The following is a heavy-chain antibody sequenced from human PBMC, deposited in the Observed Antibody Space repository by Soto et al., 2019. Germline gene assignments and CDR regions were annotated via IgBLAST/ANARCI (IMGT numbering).Heavy chain of an antibody. Sequence: QVQLVESGGGVVQPGRSLRLSCAASGFTFSSHGMHWVRQAPGKGLEWVAVIWYDGSNKYYADSVKGRFTISRDNSKNTLYLQMNSLRAEDTAVYYCARGSIVVVTALDYWGQGTLVTVSS. D-gene: IGHD2-21*02. V-gene: IGHV3-33*01. CDR2: IWYDGSNK. CDR1: GFTFSSHG. J-gene: IGHJ4*02. CDR3: ARGSIVVVTALDY.